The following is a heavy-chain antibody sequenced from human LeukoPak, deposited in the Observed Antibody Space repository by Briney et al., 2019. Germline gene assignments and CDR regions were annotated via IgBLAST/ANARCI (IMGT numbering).Heavy chain of an antibody. CDR3: ATRYYFDC. Sequence: GGSLRLSCAASGFTFSTYWMSWVRQAPGKGLEWVSGFSGSGGDTYYAESVKGRFTISRDNSRNTLYLQMNSLRAEDTAVYYCATRYYFDCWGQGTLVAVSS. CDR2: FSGSGGDT. CDR1: GFTFSTYW. J-gene: IGHJ4*02. V-gene: IGHV3-23*01.